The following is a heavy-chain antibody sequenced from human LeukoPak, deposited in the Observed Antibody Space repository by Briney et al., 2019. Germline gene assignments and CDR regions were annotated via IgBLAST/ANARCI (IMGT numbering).Heavy chain of an antibody. CDR1: GGSISSGGYY. Sequence: SQTLSLTCTVSGGSISSGGYYWSWIRQPPGKGLEWIGYIYHSGSTYYNPSLKSRVTISVDRSKNQFSLKLSSVTAADTAVYYCARGPYSSSWYHGVDPWGQGTLVTVSS. CDR3: ARGPYSSSWYHGVDP. J-gene: IGHJ5*02. D-gene: IGHD6-13*01. V-gene: IGHV4-30-2*01. CDR2: IYHSGST.